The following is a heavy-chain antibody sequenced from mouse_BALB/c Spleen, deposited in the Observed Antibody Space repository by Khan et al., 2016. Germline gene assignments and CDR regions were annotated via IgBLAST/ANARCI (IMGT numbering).Heavy chain of an antibody. J-gene: IGHJ2*01. Sequence: VQLQQSGPDLVKPGASVNISCKASGYSFTGYYMHWVKESHGKSLEWIGRVNPNNGGTSYNQKFKGKAILTVDKSSSIAYMELRSLTSEDSAVYFLASMGGHYVDWGQGTTLTVSS. V-gene: IGHV1-22*01. D-gene: IGHD2-1*01. CDR2: VNPNNGGT. CDR3: ASMGGHYVD. CDR1: GYSFTGYY.